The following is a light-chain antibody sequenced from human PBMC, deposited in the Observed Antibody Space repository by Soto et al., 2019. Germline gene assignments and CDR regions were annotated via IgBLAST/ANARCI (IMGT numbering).Light chain of an antibody. CDR2: SHN. V-gene: IGLV1-44*01. J-gene: IGLJ1*01. CDR3: GAWDDRLNGYV. CDR1: SSNIGSNP. Sequence: QSVLTQPPSASGTPGQRVTISCSGISSNIGSNPVNWFQQLPGSAPKLLIYSHNHRPSGVPDRFSGSKSGTSASLAISGLQSEDEAAYYCGAWDDRLNGYVFGTGTKLTVL.